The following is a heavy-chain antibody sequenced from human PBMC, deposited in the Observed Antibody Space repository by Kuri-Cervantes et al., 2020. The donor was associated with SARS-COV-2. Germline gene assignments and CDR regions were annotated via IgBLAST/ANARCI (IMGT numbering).Heavy chain of an antibody. J-gene: IGHJ6*03. D-gene: IGHD1-7*01. CDR2: ISAYNGNT. V-gene: IGHV1-18*01. CDR1: GYTFTSYG. CDR3: ARERGTSYYYYYMDV. Sequence: ASVKVSCKASGYTFTSYGISWVRQAPGQGLEWMGWISAYNGNTNYAQKLQGRVTMTTDTSTSTAYMELRSLRSDDTAVHHCARERGTSYYYYYMDVWGKGTTVTVSS.